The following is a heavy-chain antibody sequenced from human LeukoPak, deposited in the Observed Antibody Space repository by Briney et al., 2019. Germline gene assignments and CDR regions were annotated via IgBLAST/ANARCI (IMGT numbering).Heavy chain of an antibody. J-gene: IGHJ4*02. CDR1: GFTFSSYW. V-gene: IGHV3-74*01. D-gene: IGHD5-18*01. CDR3: AGSSSYGYIRDDY. Sequence: GGSLRLSCAASGFTFSSYWMHWVRQAPGKGLVWVSRINSDGSSTSYADSVKGRFTISRDNAKNTLYLQMNSLRAEDTAVYYCAGSSSYGYIRDDYWGQGTLVTVSS. CDR2: INSDGSST.